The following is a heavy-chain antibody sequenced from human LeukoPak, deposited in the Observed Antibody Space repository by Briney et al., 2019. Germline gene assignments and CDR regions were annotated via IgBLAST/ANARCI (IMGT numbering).Heavy chain of an antibody. CDR1: GFTVSSHY. D-gene: IGHD2-21*02. V-gene: IGHV3-66*01. Sequence: GGSLRLSCAASGFTVSSHYMNWVRQAPGKGLQWVSVLYSDGTTYYADSVKGRFTISRDNSRSTLYLQMNSLRAEDTAVYFCARVAYYRVTADQITDAFDVWGRGTAVTVSS. CDR3: ARVAYYRVTADQITDAFDV. CDR2: LYSDGTT. J-gene: IGHJ3*01.